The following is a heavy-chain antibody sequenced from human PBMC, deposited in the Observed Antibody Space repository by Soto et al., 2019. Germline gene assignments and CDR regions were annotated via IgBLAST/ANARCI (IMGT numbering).Heavy chain of an antibody. J-gene: IGHJ4*02. CDR1: GFTFSSYG. CDR2: ISYDGSNK. Sequence: GGALRRSCAASGFTFSSYGMHWVRQAPGKGLEWVAVISYDGSNKYYADSVKGRFTISRDNSKNTLYLQMNSLRAEDTAVYYCAKDSKVRDFDYWGQGTLVTVSP. V-gene: IGHV3-30*18. CDR3: AKDSKVRDFDY. D-gene: IGHD2-2*01.